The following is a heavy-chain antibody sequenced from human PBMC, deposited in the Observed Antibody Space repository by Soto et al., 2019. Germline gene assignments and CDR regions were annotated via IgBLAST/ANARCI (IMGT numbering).Heavy chain of an antibody. D-gene: IGHD2-15*01. Sequence: EVQLVESGGGLVQPGRSLRLSCAASGFTCDDYAMHWVRQAPGKGLEWVSGISWNSGSIGYADSVKGRFTISRDNAKNSLDLYMHCLGAEDTNLDSCAKDAGRVVAATLWGFDYWGQGTLVTVSS. CDR1: GFTCDDYA. CDR3: AKDAGRVVAATLWGFDY. CDR2: ISWNSGSI. J-gene: IGHJ4*02. V-gene: IGHV3-9*01.